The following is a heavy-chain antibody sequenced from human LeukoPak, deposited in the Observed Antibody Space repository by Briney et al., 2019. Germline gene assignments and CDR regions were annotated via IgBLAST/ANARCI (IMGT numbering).Heavy chain of an antibody. CDR1: GGSFSGYY. D-gene: IGHD3-10*01. J-gene: IGHJ4*02. CDR2: INHSGST. V-gene: IGHV4-34*01. CDR3: ARGRRVRGYDY. Sequence: SETLSLTCAVYGGSFSGYYWSWIRQPPRKGLEWIGEINHSGSTNYNPSLKSRVTISVDTSKNQFSLKLSSVTAADTAVYYCARGRRVRGYDYWGQGTLVTVSS.